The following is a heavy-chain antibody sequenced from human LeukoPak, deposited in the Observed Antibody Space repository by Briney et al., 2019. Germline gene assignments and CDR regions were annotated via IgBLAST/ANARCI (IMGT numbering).Heavy chain of an antibody. V-gene: IGHV1-3*01. CDR3: AYTGPTQLELWGD. CDR1: GYTFTSYA. J-gene: IGHJ4*02. Sequence: ASVKVSCKASGYTFTSYAMHWVRQAPGQRLEWMGWINAGNGNTKYSQKFQGRVTITRDTSASTAYMELSSLRSEDTAVYSCAYTGPTQLELWGDWGQGTLVTVSS. CDR2: INAGNGNT. D-gene: IGHD1-7*01.